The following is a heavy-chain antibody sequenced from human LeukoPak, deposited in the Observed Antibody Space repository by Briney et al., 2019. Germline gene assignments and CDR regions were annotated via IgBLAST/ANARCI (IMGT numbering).Heavy chain of an antibody. J-gene: IGHJ4*02. CDR3: ARGPRAERSFDY. V-gene: IGHV4-31*03. Sequence: PSETLSLTCTVSGGSISSGGYYWSWIRQHPGKGLEWIGYIYYSGSTYYNPSLKSRVTISVDTSKNQFSLKLSSVSAADTAVYYCARGPRAERSFDYWGQGTLVTVSS. D-gene: IGHD3-10*01. CDR2: IYYSGST. CDR1: GGSISSGGYY.